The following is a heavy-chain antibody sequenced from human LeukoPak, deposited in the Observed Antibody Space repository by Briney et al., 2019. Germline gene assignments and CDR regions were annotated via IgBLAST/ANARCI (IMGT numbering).Heavy chain of an antibody. Sequence: GGSLRLSCAASGFTFNNYGTHWVRQAPGKGLEWVALIRYDGSNKYYADSVKGRFTISRDNSKNTLYLQMNSLRAEDTAVYCCAKNYDSSGYYMDYWGQGTLVTVSS. V-gene: IGHV3-30*02. CDR3: AKNYDSSGYYMDY. J-gene: IGHJ4*02. CDR2: IRYDGSNK. CDR1: GFTFNNYG. D-gene: IGHD3-22*01.